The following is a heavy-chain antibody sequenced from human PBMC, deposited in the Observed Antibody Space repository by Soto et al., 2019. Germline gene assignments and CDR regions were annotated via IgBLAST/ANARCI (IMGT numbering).Heavy chain of an antibody. CDR1: GGSISSGSYY. Sequence: PSETLSLTCTVSGGSISSGSYYWSWIRQHPGKGLEWIGYIYYSGSTYYNPSLKSRVTISLDTSKNQFSLKLSSVTAADTAVYYCARRNYWFDPWGQGTLVTSPQ. J-gene: IGHJ5*02. V-gene: IGHV4-31*03. CDR2: IYYSGST. CDR3: ARRNYWFDP.